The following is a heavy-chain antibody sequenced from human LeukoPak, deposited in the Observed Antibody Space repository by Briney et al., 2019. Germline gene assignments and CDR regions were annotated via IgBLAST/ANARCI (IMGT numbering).Heavy chain of an antibody. Sequence: SQTLSLTCTVSGGSISSGGYYWSWIRQHPGKGLEWIVYIYYSGSTYYNPSLKSRVTISVDTSKNQFSLKLSSVTAADTAVYYCARDTMHYYDSSGRGGFDYWGQGTLVTVSS. CDR2: IYYSGST. CDR3: ARDTMHYYDSSGRGGFDY. D-gene: IGHD3-22*01. CDR1: GGSISSGGYY. J-gene: IGHJ4*02. V-gene: IGHV4-31*03.